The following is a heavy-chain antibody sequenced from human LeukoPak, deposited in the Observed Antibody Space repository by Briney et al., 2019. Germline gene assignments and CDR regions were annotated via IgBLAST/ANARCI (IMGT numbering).Heavy chain of an antibody. Sequence: GGSLRLSCAASGFTFSNAWMSWVRQAPGKGLEWVGRTKSKTAGGTTDYAAPVKGRFTISRDDSQITLYLQMNRLQTEDTAVYYCTTDASPYCTNGKCYSGGNFDYWGQGTLVTVSS. V-gene: IGHV3-15*01. CDR1: GFTFSNAW. J-gene: IGHJ4*02. CDR2: TKSKTAGGTT. D-gene: IGHD2-8*01. CDR3: TTDASPYCTNGKCYSGGNFDY.